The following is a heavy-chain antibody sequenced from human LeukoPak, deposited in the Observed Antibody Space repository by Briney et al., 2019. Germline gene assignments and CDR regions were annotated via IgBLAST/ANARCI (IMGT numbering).Heavy chain of an antibody. CDR1: GFTFRSYG. Sequence: TGRSLRLSCAASGFTFRSYGMHWVRQAPGKGLEWVALISYDGINKYYADSVKGRFTISRDNSDNTLYLQMNSLRAEDTAMYYCAKDKSSGWYLDYFDYWGQGTLVIVSS. D-gene: IGHD6-19*01. J-gene: IGHJ4*02. CDR3: AKDKSSGWYLDYFDY. V-gene: IGHV3-30*18. CDR2: ISYDGINK.